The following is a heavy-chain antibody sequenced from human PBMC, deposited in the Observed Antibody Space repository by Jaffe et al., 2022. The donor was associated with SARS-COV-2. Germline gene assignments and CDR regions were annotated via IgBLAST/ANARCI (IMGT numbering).Heavy chain of an antibody. CDR2: ISYDGSNQ. Sequence: QVQLVESGGGVVQPERSLRLSCVASGFTFSGYAMHWVRQAPGKGLEWVALISYDGSNQYFADSVKGRFTISRDNSKDTLYLQMSSLRAEDTAVYFCAKGTLITGTPRPPRHYYYYGMDVWGQGTTVTVSS. CDR3: AKGTLITGTPRPPRHYYYYGMDV. CDR1: GFTFSGYA. V-gene: IGHV3-30*18. J-gene: IGHJ6*02. D-gene: IGHD1-20*01.